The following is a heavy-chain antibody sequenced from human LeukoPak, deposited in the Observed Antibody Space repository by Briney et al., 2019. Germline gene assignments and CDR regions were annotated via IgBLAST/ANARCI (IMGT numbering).Heavy chain of an antibody. V-gene: IGHV3-64*01. D-gene: IGHD6-19*01. CDR1: GFPSRSYA. Sequence: PGGSLRLSCAASGFPSRSYAMHWVRQAPGKGLEYVSAITLDGISTYYANSVKGRFTISRDNSKNTLYLQMGSLRAEDMAVYYCARVAVPGTYDYWGQGTLVTVSS. CDR2: ITLDGIST. CDR3: ARVAVPGTYDY. J-gene: IGHJ4*02.